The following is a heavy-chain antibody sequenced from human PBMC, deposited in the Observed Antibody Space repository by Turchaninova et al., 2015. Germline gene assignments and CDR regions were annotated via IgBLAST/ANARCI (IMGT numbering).Heavy chain of an antibody. CDR1: GFIFSSAN. CDR3: ARISEWYERH. J-gene: IGHJ4*02. D-gene: IGHD6-19*01. V-gene: IGHV3-48*04. CDR2: ISASGSSI. Sequence: EVHLVESVGGLVQPGGSVRLSCAASGFIFSSANMNWVRQAPGEGSEWVSVISASGSSIYYAYSVKGRFTISRDNAKNSLYLQMNGLRVEDTAVYFCARISEWYERHWGQGTLVTVSS.